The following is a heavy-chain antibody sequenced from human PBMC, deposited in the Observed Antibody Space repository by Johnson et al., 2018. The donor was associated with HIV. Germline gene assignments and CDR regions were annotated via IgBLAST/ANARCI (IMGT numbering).Heavy chain of an antibody. V-gene: IGHV3-30*18. D-gene: IGHD2-15*01. CDR1: GFTFHDYG. CDR3: AKDSSAHMTMLLEVVADAFDI. Sequence: QVQLVESGGGVVRPGGSLRLSCAASGFTFHDYGMTWVRQAPGKGLEWVAVISYDGKSTYYADSVQGRFTISRDNSKNTLDLQMNSLRAEDTAVYYCAKDSSAHMTMLLEVVADAFDIWGQGTMVTVSS. CDR2: ISYDGKST. J-gene: IGHJ3*02.